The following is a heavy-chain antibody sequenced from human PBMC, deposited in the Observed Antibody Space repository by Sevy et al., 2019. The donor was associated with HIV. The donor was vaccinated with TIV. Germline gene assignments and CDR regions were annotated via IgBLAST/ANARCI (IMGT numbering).Heavy chain of an antibody. CDR3: AKQDGPMVRGVMSLDYYYYYGMDV. CDR2: ISYDGSNK. J-gene: IGHJ6*02. CDR1: GFTFSSYG. Sequence: GGSLRLSCAASGFTFSSYGMHWVRQAPGKGLEWVAVISYDGSNKYYADSVKGRFTISRDNSKNTLYLQMNSLRAEDTAVYYWAKQDGPMVRGVMSLDYYYYYGMDVWGQGTSVTVSS. V-gene: IGHV3-30*18. D-gene: IGHD3-10*01.